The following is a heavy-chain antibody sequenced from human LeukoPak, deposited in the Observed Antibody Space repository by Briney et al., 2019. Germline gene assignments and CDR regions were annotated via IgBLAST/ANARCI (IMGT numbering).Heavy chain of an antibody. V-gene: IGHV1-46*01. Sequence: ASVKVSCKASGYTFTSYYMHWVRRAPGQGLEWMGIINPSGGSTSYAQKFQGRVTMTRDTSTSTVYMELSSLRSEDTAVYYCARPSRDGYNYDAFDIWGQGTMVTVSS. CDR3: ARPSRDGYNYDAFDI. CDR1: GYTFTSYY. D-gene: IGHD5-24*01. J-gene: IGHJ3*02. CDR2: INPSGGST.